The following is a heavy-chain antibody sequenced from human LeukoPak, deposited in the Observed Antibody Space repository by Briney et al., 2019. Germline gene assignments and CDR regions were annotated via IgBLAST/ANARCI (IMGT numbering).Heavy chain of an antibody. CDR2: IIPIFGTA. V-gene: IGHV1-69*13. J-gene: IGHJ6*04. CDR3: ARWGGGYYGMDV. CDR1: GGTFSSYA. Sequence: ASVKVSCKASGGTFSSYAISWVRQAPGQGLEWMGGIIPIFGTASYAQKFQGRVTITADESTSTAYMELSSLRSDDTAVYYCARWGGGYYGMDVWGKGTTVTVSS. D-gene: IGHD2-15*01.